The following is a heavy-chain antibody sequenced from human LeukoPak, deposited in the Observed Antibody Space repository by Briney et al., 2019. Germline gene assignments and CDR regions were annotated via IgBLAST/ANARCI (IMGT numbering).Heavy chain of an antibody. J-gene: IGHJ6*03. V-gene: IGHV4-34*01. Sequence: PSETLSLTCAVYGGSFSGYYWSWIRQPPGKGQERIGEINHSGSTNYNPSLKSRVTISVDTSKNQFSLKLSSVTAADTAVYYCARVRIVVVVAATRYYYYYYYMDVWGKGTTVTVSS. CDR3: ARVRIVVVVAATRYYYYYYYMDV. D-gene: IGHD2-15*01. CDR1: GGSFSGYY. CDR2: INHSGST.